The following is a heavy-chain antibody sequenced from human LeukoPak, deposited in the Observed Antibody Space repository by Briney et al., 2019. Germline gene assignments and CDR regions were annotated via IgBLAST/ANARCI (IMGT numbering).Heavy chain of an antibody. CDR1: GVSISSYY. CDR2: IYYSGST. Sequence: PSETLSLTCTVSGVSISSYYWSWIRQPPGKGLEWIGYIYYSGSTNYNPSLKSRVTISVDTSKNQFSLKLSSVTAADTAVYYCARAPGYCSGGSCYDYWGQGTLVTVSS. J-gene: IGHJ4*02. V-gene: IGHV4-59*01. CDR3: ARAPGYCSGGSCYDY. D-gene: IGHD2-15*01.